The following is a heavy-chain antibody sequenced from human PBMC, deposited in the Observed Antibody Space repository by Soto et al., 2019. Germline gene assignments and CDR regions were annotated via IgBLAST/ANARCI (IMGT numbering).Heavy chain of an antibody. D-gene: IGHD1-1*01. CDR3: GTRACVPKQLHYLQK. J-gene: IGHJ4*01. CDR2: ISGNSGKT. CDR1: GFTFSSYA. Sequence: PWVSLRLSCLASGFTFSSYAMSWVRQAPGKELEWVSTISGNSGKTNYAESVKGRFSISRDNSKNTVHLQLDSLRAEDTAVYLCGTRACVPKQLHYLQKRGHETL. V-gene: IGHV3-23*01.